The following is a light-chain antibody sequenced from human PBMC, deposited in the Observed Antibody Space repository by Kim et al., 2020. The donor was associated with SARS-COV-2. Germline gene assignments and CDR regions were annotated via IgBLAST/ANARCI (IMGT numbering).Light chain of an antibody. CDR2: EDN. V-gene: IGLV6-57*03. CDR3: QSYDSSNPWV. J-gene: IGLJ3*02. Sequence: KTVTISGTRSRGSIASNFVEWYQQRPGSAPTIVIYEDNQKPSRVPDRFSGSIDSSSNSASLTISGLKTEDEADYYCQSYDSSNPWVFGGGTQLTVL. CDR1: RGSIASNF.